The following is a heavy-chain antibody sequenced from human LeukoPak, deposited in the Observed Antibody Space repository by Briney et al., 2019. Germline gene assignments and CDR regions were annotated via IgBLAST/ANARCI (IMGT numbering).Heavy chain of an antibody. CDR1: GHTFTDYY. V-gene: IGHV1-69-2*01. CDR2: VDPEDSET. D-gene: IGHD4-23*01. CDR3: ATPLIPYGGNKNDAFDI. Sequence: GASVKVSCKASGHTFTDYYMHWVQQAPGKGLEWMGLVDPEDSETIYAEKFQGRVTITADTSTDTAYMELSSLRSEDTAVYYCATPLIPYGGNKNDAFDIWCQGKMVTVSS. J-gene: IGHJ3*02.